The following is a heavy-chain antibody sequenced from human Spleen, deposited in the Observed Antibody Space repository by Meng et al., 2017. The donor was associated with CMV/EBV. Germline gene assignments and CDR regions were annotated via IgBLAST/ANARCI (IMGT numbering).Heavy chain of an antibody. V-gene: IGHV4-34*01. CDR1: GGSFSGYY. Sequence: SETLSLTCGVSGGSFSGYYWTWIRQPPGKGLEWIGEINHGGVTHYNSSLSSRVTISLDTSKRQFPLRLTSVTAADTAVYYCASEPVAGYFDLWGRGTLVTVSS. D-gene: IGHD1-14*01. CDR3: ASEPVAGYFDL. J-gene: IGHJ2*01. CDR2: INHGGVT.